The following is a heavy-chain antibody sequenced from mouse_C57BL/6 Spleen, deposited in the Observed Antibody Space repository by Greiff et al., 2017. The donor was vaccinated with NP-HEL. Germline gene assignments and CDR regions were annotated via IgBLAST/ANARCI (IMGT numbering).Heavy chain of an antibody. Sequence: QVQLQQPGPELVKPGASVKLSCKASGYTFTSYDINWVKQRPGQGLEWIGWIYPRDGSTKYNEKFKGKATLTVDTSSSTAYMELHSLTSEDSAVYFCARYGNWDRFAYWGQGTLVTVSA. J-gene: IGHJ3*01. CDR3: ARYGNWDRFAY. CDR1: GYTFTSYD. CDR2: IYPRDGST. V-gene: IGHV1-85*01. D-gene: IGHD4-1*01.